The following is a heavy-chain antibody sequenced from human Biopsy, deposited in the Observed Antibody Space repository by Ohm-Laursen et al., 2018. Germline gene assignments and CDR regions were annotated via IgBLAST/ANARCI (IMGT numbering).Heavy chain of an antibody. V-gene: IGHV4-39*01. CDR3: ARDYDTSGYYYVS. CDR2: IFYRGST. D-gene: IGHD3-22*01. Sequence: SDTLSLTCTVSGGSISNNNYYWGWIRQPPGKGLKWIGSIFYRGSTHYKPSLKSRVNISVDTSKNRFSLKLNSVTAADTAVYYCARDYDTSGYYYVSWGQGTLVTVSS. J-gene: IGHJ5*02. CDR1: GGSISNNNYY.